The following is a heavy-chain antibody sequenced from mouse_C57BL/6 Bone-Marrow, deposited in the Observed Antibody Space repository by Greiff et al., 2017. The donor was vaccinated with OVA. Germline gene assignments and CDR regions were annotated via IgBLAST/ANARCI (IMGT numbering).Heavy chain of an antibody. V-gene: IGHV5-4*01. CDR3: AREREEITTVVATRYFDY. D-gene: IGHD1-1*01. Sequence: DVMLVESGGGLVKPGGSLKLSCAASGFTFSSYAMSWVRQTPEKRLEWVATISDGGSYTYYPDNVKGRFTISRDNAKNNLYLQMSQLKSEDTAIYYCAREREEITTVVATRYFDYWGQGTTLTVSS. CDR2: ISDGGSYT. J-gene: IGHJ2*01. CDR1: GFTFSSYA.